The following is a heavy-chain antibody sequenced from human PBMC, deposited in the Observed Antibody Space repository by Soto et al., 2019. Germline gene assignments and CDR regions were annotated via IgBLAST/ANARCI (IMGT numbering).Heavy chain of an antibody. CDR1: GDTCSSDY. D-gene: IGHD3-3*01. V-gene: IGHV1-46*01. CDR3: AREWVKGYDFWSGYYTHDAFDI. Sequence: GASVKVACKASGDTCSSDYVHWVRQAPGQGLEWMGIINPSGGSTSYAQKFQGRVTMTRDTSTSTVYMELSSLRSEDTAVYYCAREWVKGYDFWSGYYTHDAFDIWGQGTMVTVSS. J-gene: IGHJ3*02. CDR2: INPSGGST.